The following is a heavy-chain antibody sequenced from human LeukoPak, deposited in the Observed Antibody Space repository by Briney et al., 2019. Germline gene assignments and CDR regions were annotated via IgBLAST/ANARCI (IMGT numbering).Heavy chain of an antibody. J-gene: IGHJ4*02. Sequence: PSETLSLTCAVSGASVITNSPYWAWIRQSPGRGPEWIGTVYYSGSICYNPSLKSRVTLSIDTSNNQFSLRLSSVTAADTAVYYCARHRGSGSTSIPFDSWGQGTLVTVSS. CDR3: ARHRGSGSTSIPFDS. CDR1: GASVITNSPY. CDR2: VYYSGSI. D-gene: IGHD3-10*01. V-gene: IGHV4-39*01.